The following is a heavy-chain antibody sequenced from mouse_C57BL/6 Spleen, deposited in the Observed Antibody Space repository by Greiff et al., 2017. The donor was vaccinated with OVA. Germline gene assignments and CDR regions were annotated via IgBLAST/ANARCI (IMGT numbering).Heavy chain of an antibody. Sequence: EVMLVESGGGLVKPGGSLKLSCAASGFTFSDYGMHWVRQAPEKGLEWVAYISSGSSTIYYADTVKGRFTISRDNAKNTLFLQMTSLRSEDTAMYDCARRGMIHPDYYAMDYWGQGTSVTVSS. CDR2: ISSGSSTI. D-gene: IGHD2-3*01. CDR3: ARRGMIHPDYYAMDY. J-gene: IGHJ4*01. CDR1: GFTFSDYG. V-gene: IGHV5-17*01.